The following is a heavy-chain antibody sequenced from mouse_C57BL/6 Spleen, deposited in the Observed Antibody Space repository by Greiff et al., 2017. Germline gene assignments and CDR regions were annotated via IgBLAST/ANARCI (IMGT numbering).Heavy chain of an antibody. V-gene: IGHV1-82*01. CDR2: IYPGDGDT. D-gene: IGHD3-2*02. Sequence: QVQLKESGPELVKPGASVKISCKASGYAFSSSWMNWVKQRPGKGLEWIGRIYPGDGDTNYNGKFKGKATLTADKSSSTAYMQLSSLTSEDSAVYFCARSWEDSSGPFDYGGQGTTLTVSS. CDR3: ARSWEDSSGPFDY. J-gene: IGHJ2*01. CDR1: GYAFSSSW.